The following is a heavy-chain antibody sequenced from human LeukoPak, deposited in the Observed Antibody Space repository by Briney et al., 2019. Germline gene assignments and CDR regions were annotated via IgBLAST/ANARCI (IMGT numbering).Heavy chain of an antibody. CDR3: ARAKVGATLSFDY. Sequence: SVKVSCKASGGTFSSYAISWLRQAPGQGLEWMGGIIPIFGTANYAQKFQGRVTITTDESTSTAYMELSSLRSEDTVVYYCARAKVGATLSFDYRGQGTMVTVSS. CDR1: GGTFSSYA. J-gene: IGHJ4*02. D-gene: IGHD1-26*01. V-gene: IGHV1-69*05. CDR2: IIPIFGTA.